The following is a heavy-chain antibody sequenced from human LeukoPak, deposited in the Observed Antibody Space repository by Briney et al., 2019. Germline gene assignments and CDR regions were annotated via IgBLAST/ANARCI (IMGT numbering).Heavy chain of an antibody. Sequence: KAGGSLRLSCAASGFTFDDYAMHWVRQAPGKGLEWVSGISWNSGSIGYADSVKGRFTISRDNSKNTLDLQMNSLRAEDTVVYYCAKVPHYYILTGYFDYWGQGTLVTVSS. CDR1: GFTFDDYA. J-gene: IGHJ4*02. D-gene: IGHD3-9*01. CDR2: ISWNSGSI. CDR3: AKVPHYYILTGYFDY. V-gene: IGHV3-9*01.